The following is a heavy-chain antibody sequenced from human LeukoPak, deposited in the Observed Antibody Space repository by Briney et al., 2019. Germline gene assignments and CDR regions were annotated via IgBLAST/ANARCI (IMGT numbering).Heavy chain of an antibody. J-gene: IGHJ5*02. D-gene: IGHD3-22*01. CDR3: ARLNRPYYYDSSGCYEIWFDP. CDR1: GGSISSYY. Sequence: SETLSLTCTVSGGSISSYYWSWIRQPPGKGLEWIGYIYYSGSTNYNPSLKSRVTISVDTSKNQFSLKLSSVTAADTAVYYCARLNRPYYYDSSGCYEIWFDPWGQGTLVTVSS. CDR2: IYYSGST. V-gene: IGHV4-59*08.